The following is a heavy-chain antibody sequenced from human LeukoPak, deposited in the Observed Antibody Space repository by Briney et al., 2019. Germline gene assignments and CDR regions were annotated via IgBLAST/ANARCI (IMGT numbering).Heavy chain of an antibody. V-gene: IGHV3-48*03. Sequence: GLSLRLSCEATGVTFSSYVMHWVRQAPGKRLEWVSYISSSGSTIYYADSVKGRFTISRDNAKNSLYLQMNSLRAEDTAVYYCAREDWNQGGYYYGMDVWGQGTTVTVSS. CDR2: ISSSGSTI. D-gene: IGHD1-1*01. J-gene: IGHJ6*02. CDR3: AREDWNQGGYYYGMDV. CDR1: GVTFSSYV.